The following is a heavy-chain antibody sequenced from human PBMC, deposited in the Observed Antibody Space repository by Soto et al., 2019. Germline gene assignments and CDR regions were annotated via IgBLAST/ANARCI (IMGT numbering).Heavy chain of an antibody. CDR3: AREGTVTTAGYFDY. CDR1: GGSISSGGYY. CDR2: IYYSGST. Sequence: QVQLQESGPGLVKPSQTLSLTCTVSGGSISSGGYYWCWIRQHPGKGLEWIGYIYYSGSTYYNPSLKSRVTISVDTSKNQFSLKLSSVTAADTAVYYCAREGTVTTAGYFDYWGQGTLVTVSS. V-gene: IGHV4-31*03. D-gene: IGHD4-17*01. J-gene: IGHJ4*02.